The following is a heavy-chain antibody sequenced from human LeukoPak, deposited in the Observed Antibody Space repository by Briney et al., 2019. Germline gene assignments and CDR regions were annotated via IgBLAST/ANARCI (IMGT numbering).Heavy chain of an antibody. J-gene: IGHJ4*02. CDR1: GYTFTAYY. Sequence: GASVKVSCKASGYTFTAYYIHWVRQTPGQDLEWMGWINPNSGGTNYAQKFQGRVTLTRDTSISTAYMELSRLTSDDTAVYYCASQSSGWYVGYIDYWGQGTLVTVSS. CDR3: ASQSSGWYVGYIDY. CDR2: INPNSGGT. V-gene: IGHV1-2*02. D-gene: IGHD6-19*01.